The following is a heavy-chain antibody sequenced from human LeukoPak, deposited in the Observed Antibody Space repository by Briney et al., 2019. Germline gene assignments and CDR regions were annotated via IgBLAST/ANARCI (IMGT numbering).Heavy chain of an antibody. V-gene: IGHV3-64*01. J-gene: IGHJ4*02. Sequence: GGSLRLSCAASGFTFSSYAMHWVRQAPGKGLEYVSGIGPDGGTTYYAKSVKGRFTISRDNSKSMVFLQMGSLTADDMAVYYCARGAQLTDYWGQGTLVTVSS. CDR1: GFTFSSYA. D-gene: IGHD6-13*01. CDR3: ARGAQLTDY. CDR2: IGPDGGTT.